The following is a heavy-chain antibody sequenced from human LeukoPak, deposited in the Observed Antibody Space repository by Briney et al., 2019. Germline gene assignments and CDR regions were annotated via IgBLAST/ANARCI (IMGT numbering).Heavy chain of an antibody. Sequence: SETLSLTCTVSGGSITNDNYYWAWIRQPPGKGLEWLGSIHYSGSTYYNPSLKSRVTMSVDTSDNQFSLKLYSVTAADTAAYYCASMVRGVIITARMYFFDFWGQGTLVTVSS. CDR1: GGSITNDNYY. D-gene: IGHD3-10*01. J-gene: IGHJ4*02. CDR2: IHYSGST. V-gene: IGHV4-39*01. CDR3: ASMVRGVIITARMYFFDF.